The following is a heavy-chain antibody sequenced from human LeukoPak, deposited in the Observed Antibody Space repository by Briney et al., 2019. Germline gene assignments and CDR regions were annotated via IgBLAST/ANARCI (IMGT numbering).Heavy chain of an antibody. CDR2: INAGNGNT. CDR3: ARVYPYSSGPYDY. CDR1: GYTFTSYA. Sequence: ASVKVSCKASGYTFTSYAMHWVRQAPGQRLEWMGWINAGNGNTKYSRKFQGRVTITRDTSASTAYMELSSLRSEDTAVYYCARVYPYSSGPYDYWGQGTLVTVSS. V-gene: IGHV1-3*01. D-gene: IGHD6-19*01. J-gene: IGHJ4*02.